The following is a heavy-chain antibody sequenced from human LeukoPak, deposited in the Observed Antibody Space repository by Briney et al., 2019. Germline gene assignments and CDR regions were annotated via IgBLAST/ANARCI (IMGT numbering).Heavy chain of an antibody. CDR1: GYTFTSYG. V-gene: IGHV1-18*01. CDR3: AREKFKVGYCSSTSCYDYYYYGMDV. Sequence: GASVKVSCKASGYTFTSYGISWVRQAPGQGLEWMGWISAYNGNTNYAQKLQGRVTMTTDTSTSPAYMELRSLRSDDTAVYYCAREKFKVGYCSSTSCYDYYYYGMDVWGQGTTVTVSS. D-gene: IGHD2-2*01. CDR2: ISAYNGNT. J-gene: IGHJ6*02.